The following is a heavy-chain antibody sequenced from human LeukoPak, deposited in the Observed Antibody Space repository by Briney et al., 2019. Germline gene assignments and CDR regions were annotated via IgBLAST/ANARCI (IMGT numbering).Heavy chain of an antibody. D-gene: IGHD2-15*01. CDR1: GFTFSGSA. J-gene: IGHJ6*03. Sequence: PGGSLRLSCAASGFTFSGSAMHWVRQASGKGLEWVGRIRSKANTYATAYAASVKGRFTISRDDSKNTAYLQMNSLKPEDTAVYYCTSCSGGSCDDYYYYYYMDVWGKGTTVTVSS. CDR3: TSCSGGSCDDYYYYYYMDV. CDR2: IRSKANTYAT. V-gene: IGHV3-73*01.